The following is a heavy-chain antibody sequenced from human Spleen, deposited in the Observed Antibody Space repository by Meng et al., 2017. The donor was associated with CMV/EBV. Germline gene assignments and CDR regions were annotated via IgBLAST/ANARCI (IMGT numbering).Heavy chain of an antibody. CDR1: FTGYY. D-gene: IGHD5/OR15-5a*01. V-gene: IGHV1-2*02. CDR2: INPDSGGT. CDR3: ARRMTVSPSAFRRYFFDY. Sequence: FTGYYIHWVRQAPGHGLEWMGWINPDSGGTHFAQKFQGRVTMTRDTSITTAYMELSRLTSDDMAVYYCARRMTVSPSAFRRYFFDYWGQGTLVTVSS. J-gene: IGHJ4*02.